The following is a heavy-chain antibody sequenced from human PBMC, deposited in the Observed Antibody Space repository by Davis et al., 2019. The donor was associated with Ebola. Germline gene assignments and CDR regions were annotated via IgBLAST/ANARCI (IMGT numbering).Heavy chain of an antibody. CDR2: IRSDGADD. V-gene: IGHV3-30*02. D-gene: IGHD3-16*01. CDR1: GFTFSSYG. Sequence: GESLKISCAASGFTFSSYGMHWVRQAPGKGLEWVATIRSDGADDFYADSVKGRVAISRDNSDNTVDLQLNSLRAEDTAVYYCARGGDDAFDIWGQGTMVTVSS. CDR3: ARGGDDAFDI. J-gene: IGHJ3*02.